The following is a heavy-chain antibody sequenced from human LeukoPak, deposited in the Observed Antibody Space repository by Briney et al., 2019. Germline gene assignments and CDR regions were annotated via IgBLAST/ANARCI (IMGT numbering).Heavy chain of an antibody. Sequence: PGGSLRLSCAASGFTFSSYVMSWVRQAPGKGLDWVSSISGSHGSTYYADSVKGRFTISRDNSKNTLYLQMNSLRAEDTAVYYCAKDGGLWVSAHWGDSWGRGTLVTVSS. V-gene: IGHV3-23*01. J-gene: IGHJ4*02. D-gene: IGHD7-27*01. CDR3: AKDGGLWVSAHWGDS. CDR1: GFTFSSYV. CDR2: ISGSHGST.